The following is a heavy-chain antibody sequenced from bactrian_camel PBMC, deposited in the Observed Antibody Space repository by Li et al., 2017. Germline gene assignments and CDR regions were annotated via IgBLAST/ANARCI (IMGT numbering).Heavy chain of an antibody. CDR2: IYYAGGRT. CDR1: GYTVSRSC. CDR3: GAVLPRPGISCDYYTDYRRYNI. Sequence: DVQLVESGGGSAQPGGSLRLSCAVSGYTVSRSCMAWFRQAPGKEREGVASIYYAGGRTNYADSVKGRFTISQDNAKNTLYLQMDSLKPEDTAMYYCGAVLPRPGISCDYYTDYRRYNIWGQGTQVTVS. J-gene: IGHJ4*01. D-gene: IGHD4*01. V-gene: IGHV3S31*01.